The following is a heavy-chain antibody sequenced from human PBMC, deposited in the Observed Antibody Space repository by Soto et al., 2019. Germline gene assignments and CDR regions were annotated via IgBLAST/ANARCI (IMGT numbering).Heavy chain of an antibody. CDR1: GGSFSGYY. CDR2: INHSGST. V-gene: IGHV4-34*01. J-gene: IGHJ5*02. Sequence: QVQLQQWGAGLLKPSETLSLTCAVYGGSFSGYYWSWIRQPPGKGLEWIGEINHSGSTNYNPSLKSRVTLSVDTSKNQFSLKLSSVTAADTAVYYCARTYYYGSGSYWRFDPWGQGTLVTVSS. CDR3: ARTYYYGSGSYWRFDP. D-gene: IGHD3-10*01.